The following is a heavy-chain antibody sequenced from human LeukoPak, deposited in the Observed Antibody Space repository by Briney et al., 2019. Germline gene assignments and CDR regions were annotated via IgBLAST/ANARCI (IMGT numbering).Heavy chain of an antibody. V-gene: IGHV4-59*01. CDR1: GGSPSSSY. D-gene: IGHD3-22*01. Sequence: PSETLSLTCTVSGGSPSSSYWSWSRQPPGKGLERRGYIYYSGSTNYNPSLKSRVTISVDTSKNQFSLKLSSVTAADTAVYYCARAGPDPRITMMVAPFDYWGQGTLVTVSS. J-gene: IGHJ4*02. CDR3: ARAGPDPRITMMVAPFDY. CDR2: IYYSGST.